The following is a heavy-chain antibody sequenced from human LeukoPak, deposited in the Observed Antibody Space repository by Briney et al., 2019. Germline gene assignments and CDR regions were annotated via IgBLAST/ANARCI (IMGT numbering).Heavy chain of an antibody. V-gene: IGHV4-4*07. CDR2: VFATGTA. CDR3: ARDGPPRSGPMWGSYRPVSLDP. CDR1: GGSIAPFY. J-gene: IGHJ5*02. Sequence: SETLSLTCTINGGSIAPFYWSWIRLSAGRDLEWLGRVFATGTATYNPSVERRLRLSVDRYRNQLSLTLSSVTVADTATYFCARDGPPRSGPMWGSYRPVSLDPWGQGLSVIVSS. D-gene: IGHD6-25*01.